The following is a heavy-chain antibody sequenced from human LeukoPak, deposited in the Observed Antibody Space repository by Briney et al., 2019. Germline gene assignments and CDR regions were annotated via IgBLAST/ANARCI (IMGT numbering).Heavy chain of an antibody. Sequence: PGGSLRLSCAASGFTFSGYCMHWVRQAPGKGLEWISCINSNGSSTNYADSVKGRFTISRGNAENTLYLQMNSLRADDTAVYYCERKAAGLSFDYWRQGPVVTVSS. CDR1: GFTFSGYC. D-gene: IGHD6-13*01. CDR2: INSNGSST. J-gene: IGHJ4*02. CDR3: ERKAAGLSFDY. V-gene: IGHV3-74*01.